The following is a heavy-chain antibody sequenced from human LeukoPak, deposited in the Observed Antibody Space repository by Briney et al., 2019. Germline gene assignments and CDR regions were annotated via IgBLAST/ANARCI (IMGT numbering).Heavy chain of an antibody. V-gene: IGHV4-39*01. D-gene: IGHD6-13*01. CDR2: IYYSGST. CDR3: ARRGIAAAGRWFDP. Sequence: PSETPSLTCTVSGGSISSSSYYWGWIRQPPGKGLEWIGSIYYSGSTYYNPSLKSRVTISVDTSKNQFSLKLSSVTAADTAVYYCARRGIAAAGRWFDPWGQGTLVTVSS. CDR1: GGSISSSSYY. J-gene: IGHJ5*02.